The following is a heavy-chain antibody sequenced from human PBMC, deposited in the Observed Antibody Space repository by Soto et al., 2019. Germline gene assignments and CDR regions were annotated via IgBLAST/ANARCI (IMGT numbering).Heavy chain of an antibody. Sequence: SETLSLTCTVSGGSISSYYWSWIRQPPGKGLEWIGYIYYSGSTNYNPSLKSRVTISVDTSKNQFSLKLSSVTAADTAVYYCARHGVQPLLRFLESTGGNWFDPWGQGTLVTVSS. D-gene: IGHD3-3*01. CDR3: ARHGVQPLLRFLESTGGNWFDP. CDR1: GGSISSYY. V-gene: IGHV4-59*08. CDR2: IYYSGST. J-gene: IGHJ5*02.